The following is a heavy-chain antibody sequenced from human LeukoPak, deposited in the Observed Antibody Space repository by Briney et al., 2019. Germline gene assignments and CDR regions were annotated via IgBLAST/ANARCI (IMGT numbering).Heavy chain of an antibody. CDR1: GYSMTSGYY. CDR3: ARVSSSWYQDWYFDL. Sequence: SETLSLICTVSGYSMTSGYYWGWIRQPPGKGLEWIGTIYHSGNTYYNPSLRSRVTILVDTSKNQFSLKLSSVTAADTAVYYCARVSSSWYQDWYFDLWGRGTLVTVSS. J-gene: IGHJ2*01. V-gene: IGHV4-38-2*02. CDR2: IYHSGNT. D-gene: IGHD6-13*01.